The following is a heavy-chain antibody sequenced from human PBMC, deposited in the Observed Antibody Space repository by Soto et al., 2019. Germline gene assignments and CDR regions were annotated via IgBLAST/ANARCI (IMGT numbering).Heavy chain of an antibody. CDR3: ARRITFGGVIARPHDAFDI. Sequence: GASMKVSCKASGYTFTSYAMHWVRQAPGQRLEWMGWINAGNGNTKYSQKFQGRVTITRDTSASTAYMELSSLRSEDTAVYYCARRITFGGVIARPHDAFDIWGQGTMVTVSS. CDR1: GYTFTSYA. CDR2: INAGNGNT. D-gene: IGHD3-16*02. V-gene: IGHV1-3*01. J-gene: IGHJ3*02.